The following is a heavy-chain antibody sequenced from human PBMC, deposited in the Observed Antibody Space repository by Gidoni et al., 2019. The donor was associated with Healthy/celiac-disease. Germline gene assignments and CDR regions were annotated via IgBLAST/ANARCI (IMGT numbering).Heavy chain of an antibody. V-gene: IGHV7-4-1*02. CDR2: INTNTGNP. CDR1: GYTFTSYA. D-gene: IGHD3-10*01. Sequence: QVQLVQSGSELKKPGASVKVSCKASGYTFTSYALNWVRQAPGQGLEWMGWINTNTGNPTYAQGFTGRFVFSLDTSVSTAYLQISSLKAEDTAVYYCARDPSSRTYYYGSGSSTPSRKYYFDYWGQGTLVTVSS. CDR3: ARDPSSRTYYYGSGSSTPSRKYYFDY. J-gene: IGHJ4*02.